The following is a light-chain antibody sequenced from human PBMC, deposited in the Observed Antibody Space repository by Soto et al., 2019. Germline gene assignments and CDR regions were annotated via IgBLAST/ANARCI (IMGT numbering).Light chain of an antibody. Sequence: QSALTQPPSASGSPGQSVTISCTGTSSDVGGYNYVSWYQQHPGKAPKLMIYEVSKQPSGVPDRFSGSKSGNTASLTVSGLQAEDEADYYCSSYAGSNNWVFGGGTQLTVL. CDR2: EVS. CDR1: SSDVGGYNY. V-gene: IGLV2-8*01. J-gene: IGLJ3*02. CDR3: SSYAGSNNWV.